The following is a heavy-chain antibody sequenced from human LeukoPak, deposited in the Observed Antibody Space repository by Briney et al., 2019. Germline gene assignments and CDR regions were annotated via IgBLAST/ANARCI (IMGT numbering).Heavy chain of an antibody. J-gene: IGHJ4*02. D-gene: IGHD3-22*01. CDR3: ARDQDGGKYYYESSGYSH. CDR2: ISSGGHI. Sequence: GGSLRLSCAASGFTFSSYGLNWVRQAPGKGPEWVSTISSGGHIYYEDSVKGRFTISRDNAKNSLYLQMNSLRAEDTAVYYCARDQDGGKYYYESSGYSHWGQGILVTVSS. CDR1: GFTFSSYG. V-gene: IGHV3-21*01.